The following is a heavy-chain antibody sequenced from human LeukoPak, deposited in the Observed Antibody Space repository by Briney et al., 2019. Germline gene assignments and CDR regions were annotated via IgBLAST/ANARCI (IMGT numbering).Heavy chain of an antibody. D-gene: IGHD2-2*01. CDR3: ARGTSDVYWYLDV. J-gene: IGHJ2*01. Sequence: SETLSLTCTVSGGSVSTFYWSWLRQSPGTGLEWIGFIHYSGSTAYNPSLKSRVTISLEMSKNQLSLILTSVTAADTAMYYCARGTSDVYWYLDVWGRGTQVTVSS. CDR1: GGSVSTFY. CDR2: IHYSGST. V-gene: IGHV4-59*02.